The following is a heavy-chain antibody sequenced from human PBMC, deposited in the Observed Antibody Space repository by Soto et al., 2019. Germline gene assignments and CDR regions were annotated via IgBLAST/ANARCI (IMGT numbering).Heavy chain of an antibody. J-gene: IGHJ6*02. CDR2: IIPFFGTS. V-gene: IGHV1-69*01. CDR3: AWFGHNTTCGMGV. CDR1: GGTFSSYP. D-gene: IGHD2-2*01. Sequence: QVQLVQSGAEVKKPGSSVKVSCGASGGTFSSYPINWVRQAPGQGLEWMGGIIPFFGTSNYAQKFQGRVTITADESTRTVYLELRILRSEDTAVYYFAWFGHNTTCGMGVWGQGTTVTVSS.